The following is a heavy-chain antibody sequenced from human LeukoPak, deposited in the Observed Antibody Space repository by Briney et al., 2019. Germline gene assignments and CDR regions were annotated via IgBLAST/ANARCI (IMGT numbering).Heavy chain of an antibody. J-gene: IGHJ4*02. Sequence: PGESLRLSCAASGFRFSDFYMSWIRQTPGKGLEWISLISSSITYTNYADSVRGRFTISRDNSKNSLYLQMNSLRAEDTAVYYCAREIAVVGSFDNWGRGTLATVSS. D-gene: IGHD6-19*01. V-gene: IGHV3-11*05. CDR3: AREIAVVGSFDN. CDR2: ISSSITYT. CDR1: GFRFSDFY.